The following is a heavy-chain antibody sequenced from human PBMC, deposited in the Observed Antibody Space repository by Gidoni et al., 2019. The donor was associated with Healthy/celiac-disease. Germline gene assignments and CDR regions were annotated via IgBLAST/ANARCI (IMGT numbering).Heavy chain of an antibody. J-gene: IGHJ6*02. CDR2: MNGNGGSK. D-gene: IGHD3-10*01. CDR1: GFTFDAYV. CDR3: ARDSSVWFGESLYYYYGMDV. V-gene: IGHV3-20*04. Sequence: EVQLVESGGGVVRHGGSLRLSCAASGFTFDAYVMSWVRHAPGKGLEWFSGMNGNGGSKGYADSVKGRFTISRENAKNSLYLQMNSLRAEDTALYYCARDSSVWFGESLYYYYGMDVWGQGTTVTVSS.